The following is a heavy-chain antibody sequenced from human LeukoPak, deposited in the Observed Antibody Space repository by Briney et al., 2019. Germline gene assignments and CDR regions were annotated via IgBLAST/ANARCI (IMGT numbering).Heavy chain of an antibody. D-gene: IGHD2-15*01. J-gene: IGHJ4*02. Sequence: GGSLRLSCAASRFTFSNYWMSWVRQAPGKGLEWVALISFDGGSPYYADSVRGRFTISRDNSKDTLYLQMNSLRAEDTAVYYCARCYGGSCYMDCWGQGTLVTVSS. CDR2: ISFDGGSP. CDR3: ARCYGGSCYMDC. CDR1: RFTFSNYW. V-gene: IGHV3-33*08.